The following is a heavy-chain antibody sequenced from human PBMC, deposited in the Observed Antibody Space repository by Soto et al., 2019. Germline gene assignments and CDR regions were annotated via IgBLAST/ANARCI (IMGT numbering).Heavy chain of an antibody. CDR3: ASQPATTYGSAGPPDV. J-gene: IGHJ6*01. CDR1: GGSIRRSSYY. D-gene: IGHD3-10*01. CDR2: IYYSGST. V-gene: IGHV4-39*01. Sequence: QLQLQESGPGLVKPSEPLSLTCTVSGGSIRRSSYYWGWIRQPPGKGLEWIGSIYYSGSTYYNPSLKSRVTISVDTSKNQFSLKRSSVTAADTAVYYCASQPATTYGSAGPPDVW.